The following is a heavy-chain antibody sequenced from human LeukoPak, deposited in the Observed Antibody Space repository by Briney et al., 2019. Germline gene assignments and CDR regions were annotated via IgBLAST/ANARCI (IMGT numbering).Heavy chain of an antibody. D-gene: IGHD3-3*01. CDR3: ARIEFGFWSPSGYFDY. V-gene: IGHV3-66*01. CDR1: GFTVDSNY. Sequence: GGSLRLSCAASGFTVDSNYMSWVRQAPGKGLEWVSVIYSGGSTYYADSVKGRFTISRDNSKNTLYLQMNSLRAEDTAVYYCARIEFGFWSPSGYFDYWGQGTLVTVSS. J-gene: IGHJ4*02. CDR2: IYSGGST.